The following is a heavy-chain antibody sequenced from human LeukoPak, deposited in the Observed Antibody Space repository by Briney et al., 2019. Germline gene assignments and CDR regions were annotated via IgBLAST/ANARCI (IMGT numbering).Heavy chain of an antibody. CDR3: ARGTGPDIVAHNWFDP. Sequence: ASVKVSCKASGYTLTGYYMHWVRQAPGQGLEWMGWINPNSGGTNYAQKFQGRVTMTRDTSISTAYMGLSRLRSDDTAVYYCARGTGPDIVAHNWFDPWGQGTLVTVSS. J-gene: IGHJ5*02. V-gene: IGHV1-2*02. CDR2: INPNSGGT. CDR1: GYTLTGYY. D-gene: IGHD2-15*01.